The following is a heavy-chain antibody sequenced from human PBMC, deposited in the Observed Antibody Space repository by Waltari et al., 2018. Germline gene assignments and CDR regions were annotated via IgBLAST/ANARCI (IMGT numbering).Heavy chain of an antibody. D-gene: IGHD6-6*01. CDR3: ARAECSTSSCFFVSGFDP. V-gene: IGHV4-39*01. CDR1: TVSISSGAYY. J-gene: IGHJ5*02. Sequence: QLHLQESGPELVKPSETLYLTCTVSTVSISSGAYYWGWIRQPAGKGPEWIGNIYYRGRTHYNPSLRSRVAISVDTSRIQFFLGLTSVTAADAAVYYCARAECSTSSCFFVSGFDPWGQGIQVTVSS. CDR2: IYYRGRT.